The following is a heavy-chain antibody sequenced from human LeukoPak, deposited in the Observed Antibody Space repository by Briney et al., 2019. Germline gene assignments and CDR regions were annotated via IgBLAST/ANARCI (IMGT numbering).Heavy chain of an antibody. J-gene: IGHJ5*02. CDR3: ARHGRYFDN. CDR2: ISYSGST. Sequence: SETLSLTCTVSAVSISSYYWSWIRQPPGKGLEWIGYISYSGSTSYSPSLESRITISLDTPKNQFSLKLTSVTAADTAVYYCARHGRYFDNWGQGTLVTVSS. D-gene: IGHD3-9*01. CDR1: AVSISSYY. V-gene: IGHV4-59*08.